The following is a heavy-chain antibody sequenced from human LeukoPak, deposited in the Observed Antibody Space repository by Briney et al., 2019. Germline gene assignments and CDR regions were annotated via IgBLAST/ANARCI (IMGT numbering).Heavy chain of an antibody. Sequence: SQTLTLTCAISGDSVSRNSAAWSWIRQSPSRGLEWLGGTYYRSKWYNDYALSVESRVTINPDTSKNHFSLHLNSVTPEDTAVYFCARNSVSGTAGAANTFDLWGQGTMVTASS. CDR2: TYYRSKWYN. J-gene: IGHJ3*01. D-gene: IGHD1-26*01. CDR3: ARNSVSGTAGAANTFDL. V-gene: IGHV6-1*01. CDR1: GDSVSRNSAA.